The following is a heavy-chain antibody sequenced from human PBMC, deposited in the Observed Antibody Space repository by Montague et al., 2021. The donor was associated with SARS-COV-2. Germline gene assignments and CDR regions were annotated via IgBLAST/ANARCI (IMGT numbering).Heavy chain of an antibody. CDR1: GFTFHSYA. CDR3: AYHLRLFSSYFRVAFDI. CDR2: ICGSGSST. J-gene: IGHJ3*02. V-gene: IGHV3-23*01. D-gene: IGHD2/OR15-2a*01. Sequence: SMRLSCVASGFTFHSYAMSWVRQAPGKGLEWVSAICGSGSSTYYXDSVKGRFTIFRDNSKNTLYLHMNSLRAEDTAVYYCAYHLRLFSSYFRVAFDIWGQGTMVTVSS.